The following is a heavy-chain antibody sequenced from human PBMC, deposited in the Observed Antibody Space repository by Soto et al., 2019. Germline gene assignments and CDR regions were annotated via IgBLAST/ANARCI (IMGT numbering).Heavy chain of an antibody. CDR3: AKDWDDSPGYRAPH. CDR1: GGTFNKYA. J-gene: IGHJ4*02. D-gene: IGHD3-22*01. CDR2: ITPLFGTP. Sequence: ASVKVSCKASGGTFNKYAIDWVRQAPGQGLEWMGGITPLFGTPNYAQRFQGRVTISADEVTSTAYMELRSLRVEDTAVFYCAKDWDDSPGYRAPHWGQGTLVTVSS. V-gene: IGHV1-69*13.